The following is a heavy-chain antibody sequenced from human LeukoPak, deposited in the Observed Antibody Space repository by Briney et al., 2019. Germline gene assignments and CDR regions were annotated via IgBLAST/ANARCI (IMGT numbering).Heavy chain of an antibody. CDR1: GYTFTSYG. Sequence: ASVKVSCKASGYTFTSYGISWVRQAPGQGLEWMGWISAYNGNTNYAQKLQGRVTMTTDTSTSTAYMELRSLRSDDTAVYYCARDRSSGYNYRYFDYWGQGTLVTVSS. CDR3: ARDRSSGYNYRYFDY. J-gene: IGHJ4*02. D-gene: IGHD5-12*01. CDR2: ISAYNGNT. V-gene: IGHV1-18*01.